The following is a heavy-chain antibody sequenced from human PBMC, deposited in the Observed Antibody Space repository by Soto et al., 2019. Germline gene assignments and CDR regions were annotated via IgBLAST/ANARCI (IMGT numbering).Heavy chain of an antibody. V-gene: IGHV4-39*07. J-gene: IGHJ4*02. Sequence: SETLSLTCTVSGGSISNSSYYWGWIRQPPGKGLEWIGHIYYSGTSYSNPSLKGRVTLSVDTSETQFSLQLNSVTAADTAIYYCARYSSASCHPAYCFDYWGQGTPVTVSS. CDR3: ARYSSASCHPAYCFDY. D-gene: IGHD2-2*01. CDR1: GGSISNSSYY. CDR2: IYYSGTS.